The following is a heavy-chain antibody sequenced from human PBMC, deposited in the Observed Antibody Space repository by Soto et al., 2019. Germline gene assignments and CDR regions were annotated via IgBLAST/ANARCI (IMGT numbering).Heavy chain of an antibody. D-gene: IGHD3-10*01. CDR2: TYYRSRWYS. J-gene: IGHJ3*02. CDR1: GDSVSSSRAA. V-gene: IGHV6-1*01. Sequence: QVQLQQSGPGLVKPSQTLSLTCAISGDSVSSSRAAWGWIRQSASRGLEWLGRTYYRSRWYSDYAESVKSRITIKPDTYRNQLSLQLNSATPEDTAVYYCAREDSAGTNDDFDMWGQGTMVTVSS. CDR3: AREDSAGTNDDFDM.